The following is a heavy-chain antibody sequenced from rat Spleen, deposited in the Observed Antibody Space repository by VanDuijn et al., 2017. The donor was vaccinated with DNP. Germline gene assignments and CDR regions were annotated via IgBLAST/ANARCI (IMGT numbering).Heavy chain of an antibody. J-gene: IGHJ3*01. D-gene: IGHD1-5*01. V-gene: IGHV3-3*01. CDR3: ERLGTQGFTY. Sequence: EVQLQESGPGLVKPSQSLSLTCSVTGFSITRSYRWNWIRKFPGSKLEWMGYINSAGSTNYNPSLKSRISITRDTSKNQFFLQVNSVTTEDTATYYCERLGTQGFTYWGQGTLVTVSS. CDR2: INSAGST. CDR1: GFSITRSYR.